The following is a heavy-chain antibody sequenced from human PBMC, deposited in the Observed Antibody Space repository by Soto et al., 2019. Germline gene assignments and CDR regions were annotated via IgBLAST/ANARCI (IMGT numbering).Heavy chain of an antibody. CDR1: GYTFTTYG. CDR2: INGYNGNT. D-gene: IGHD6-19*01. Sequence: QVQLEQSGAEVKKPGDSMKVSCKASGYTFTTYGISWVRQAPGQGLEWMGWINGYNGNTDYPQKLQGRVTMTTDTSQSTPDMALRSRRYADTAVYYCAREGSAAYYYYGMDVWGQGDTVTVAS. J-gene: IGHJ6*02. V-gene: IGHV1-18*01. CDR3: AREGSAAYYYYGMDV.